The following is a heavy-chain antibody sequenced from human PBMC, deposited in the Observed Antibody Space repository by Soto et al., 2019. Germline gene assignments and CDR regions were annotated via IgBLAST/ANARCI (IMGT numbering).Heavy chain of an antibody. J-gene: IGHJ4*02. CDR1: GYTFTSYG. D-gene: IGHD2-2*01. Sequence: QVQLVQSGGEVKKPGASVKVSCKASGYTFTSYGISWVRQAPGQGLEWMAWISPYNGNTNYAEKLQGRVTVTTATFRDTAFMELMSLRTEDTAVYYCARTRLYCRSGRCYEYWCQGTLVTVSS. CDR3: ARTRLYCRSGRCYEY. V-gene: IGHV1-18*01. CDR2: ISPYNGNT.